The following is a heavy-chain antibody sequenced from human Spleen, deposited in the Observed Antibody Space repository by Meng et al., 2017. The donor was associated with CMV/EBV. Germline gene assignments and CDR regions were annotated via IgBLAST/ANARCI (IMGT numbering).Heavy chain of an antibody. CDR3: ARASRSGTSGSLNY. J-gene: IGHJ4*02. Sequence: ASVKVSCKASGYTFTSYGISWVRQAPGQGLEWMGWISGYDGNRKYAQKMEDRLTMTIDTSTRTAFTELRSLTSDDTAVYFCARASRSGTSGSLNYWGQGSLVTVSS. V-gene: IGHV1-18*01. CDR2: ISGYDGNR. D-gene: IGHD1-14*01. CDR1: GYTFTSYG.